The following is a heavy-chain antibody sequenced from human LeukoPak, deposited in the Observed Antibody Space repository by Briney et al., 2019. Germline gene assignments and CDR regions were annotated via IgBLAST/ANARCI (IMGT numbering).Heavy chain of an antibody. Sequence: GGSLRLSCAASGFTFSSYAMSWVRQAPGKGLERVSAISGSGGSTYYADSVKGRFTISRDNSKNTLYLQMNSLRAEDTAVYYCAKDSEYYDYVWGSYGDAFDIWGQGTMVTVSS. CDR3: AKDSEYYDYVWGSYGDAFDI. V-gene: IGHV3-23*01. CDR1: GFTFSSYA. CDR2: ISGSGGST. J-gene: IGHJ3*02. D-gene: IGHD3-16*01.